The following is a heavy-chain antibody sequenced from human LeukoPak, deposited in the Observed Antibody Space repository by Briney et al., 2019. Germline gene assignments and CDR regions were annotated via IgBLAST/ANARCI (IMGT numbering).Heavy chain of an antibody. CDR3: ARGQEYYDSSGYPVDAFDI. CDR1: GGSISSYY. D-gene: IGHD3-22*01. V-gene: IGHV4-59*01. CDR2: IYYSGST. Sequence: SETLSLTCTVSGGSISSYYWSWIRQPPGKGLEWIGYIYYSGSTNYNPSLKGRVTISVDTSKNQFSLKLSSVTAADTAVYYCARGQEYYDSSGYPVDAFDIWGQGTMVTVSS. J-gene: IGHJ3*02.